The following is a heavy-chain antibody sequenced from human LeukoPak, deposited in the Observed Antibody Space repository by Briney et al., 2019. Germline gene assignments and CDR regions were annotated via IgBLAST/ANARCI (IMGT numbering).Heavy chain of an antibody. Sequence: GASVKVSCKASGDTFTGYYMHWVRQAPGQGLEWMGWINPNSGGTNYAQKFQGRVTMTRDTSISTAYMELSRLRSDDTAVYYCARGSSRYCSSTTCYWIDYWGQGTLVTVSS. CDR1: GDTFTGYY. CDR2: INPNSGGT. V-gene: IGHV1-2*02. D-gene: IGHD2-2*01. CDR3: ARGSSRYCSSTTCYWIDY. J-gene: IGHJ4*02.